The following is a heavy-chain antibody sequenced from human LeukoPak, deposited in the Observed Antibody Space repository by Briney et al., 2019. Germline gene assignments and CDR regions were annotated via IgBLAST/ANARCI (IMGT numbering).Heavy chain of an antibody. CDR3: AKGKVTAPYYYYMDV. CDR2: IWYDGSNK. CDR1: GFIFSNYW. Sequence: GGSLRLSCAASGFIFSNYWMSWVRQAPGKGLEWVAVIWYDGSNKYYADSVKGRFTISRDNSKNTLYLQMNSVRAEDTAVYYCAKGKVTAPYYYYMDVWGKGTTVTVSS. V-gene: IGHV3-33*08. D-gene: IGHD2-21*02. J-gene: IGHJ6*03.